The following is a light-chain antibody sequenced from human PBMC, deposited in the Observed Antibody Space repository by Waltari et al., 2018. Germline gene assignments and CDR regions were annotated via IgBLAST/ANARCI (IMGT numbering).Light chain of an antibody. CDR2: VNSDGSH. CDR1: SGHSSNV. V-gene: IGLV4-69*01. Sequence: QLVLTQSPSASASLGASVKLTCTLSSGHSSNVIAWHQQQPEKGPRYFMKVNSDGSHSKGDEGPDRCSGSSSGGERYLTSSGLRAEDEADYYCQTGGHGTWVFGGGTKVTVL. CDR3: QTGGHGTWV. J-gene: IGLJ3*02.